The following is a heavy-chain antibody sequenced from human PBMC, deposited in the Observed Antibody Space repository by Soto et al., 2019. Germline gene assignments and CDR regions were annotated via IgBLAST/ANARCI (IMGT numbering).Heavy chain of an antibody. J-gene: IGHJ4*02. CDR2: INHSGST. Sequence: QVQLQQWGAGLLKPSETLSLTCAVYGGSLSDYYWSWIRQPPGKGLEWIGEINHSGSTDYNPSLKSRVTISVDTSKIQFSLKMSSVTAADTAVYYCARAPLYYYDSSGYYSPFDYWGQGTLVTVSS. V-gene: IGHV4-34*01. CDR1: GGSLSDYY. D-gene: IGHD3-22*01. CDR3: ARAPLYYYDSSGYYSPFDY.